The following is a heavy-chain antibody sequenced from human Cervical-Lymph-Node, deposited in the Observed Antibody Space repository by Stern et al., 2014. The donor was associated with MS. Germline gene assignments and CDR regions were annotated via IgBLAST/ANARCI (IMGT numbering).Heavy chain of an antibody. CDR1: GYKFSIYW. CDR2: YYPGDAEP. D-gene: IGHD1-14*01. Sequence: EVQLVQSGAELIRPGESLHISCKGSGYKFSIYWIAWVRQMPGQGLEWMGIYYPGDAEPRYSPSFQGQVTMSADKSTSTAYLQWSSLNASDTAMYFCARQTTAWASDVWGQGTLVTVSS. CDR3: ARQTTAWASDV. V-gene: IGHV5-51*01. J-gene: IGHJ4*02.